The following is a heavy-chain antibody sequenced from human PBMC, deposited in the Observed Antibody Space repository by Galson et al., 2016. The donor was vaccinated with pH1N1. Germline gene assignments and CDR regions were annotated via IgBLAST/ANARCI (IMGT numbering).Heavy chain of an antibody. CDR1: GFTFSSYG. J-gene: IGHJ4*02. V-gene: IGHV3-30*18. Sequence: SLRLSCAASGFTFSSYGFHWVRQALGKGLEWVAVISYDGSNKYYADYVKGRFTISRDNSKNTLYLQMNSLRAEDTAVYYCAKVVRGSSWPSFDYWGQGALVTVSS. CDR2: ISYDGSNK. CDR3: AKVVRGSSWPSFDY. D-gene: IGHD6-13*01.